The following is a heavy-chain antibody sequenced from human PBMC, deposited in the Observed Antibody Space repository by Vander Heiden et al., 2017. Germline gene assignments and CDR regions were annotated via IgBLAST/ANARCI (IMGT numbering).Heavy chain of an antibody. CDR1: GFTFSNYA. V-gene: IGHV3-23*03. D-gene: IGHD7-27*01. CDR3: AKDHISGDGLVDFDY. CDR2: IYGGGDNT. J-gene: IGHJ4*02. Sequence: EVQLLEYGGGLVQPGGSLRLSCAASGFTFSNYAMSWVRQPRGKGLERVSLIYGGGDNTYYTDSVKGRFTISRDNYKNTLYLQMNSLRAEDTAVYYCAKDHISGDGLVDFDYWGRGTLVTVSS.